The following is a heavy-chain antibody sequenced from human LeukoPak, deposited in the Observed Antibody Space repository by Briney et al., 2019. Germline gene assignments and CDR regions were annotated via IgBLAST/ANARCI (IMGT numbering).Heavy chain of an antibody. D-gene: IGHD3-22*01. V-gene: IGHV4-34*01. Sequence: SETLSLTCAVYGGSFSGYYWSWIRQPPGKGLEWIGEINHSGSTNYSPSLKSRVTISVDTSKNQFSLKLSSVTAADTAVYYCARVGYYDSSGYYHIDYWGQGTLVTVSS. CDR2: INHSGST. CDR3: ARVGYYDSSGYYHIDY. CDR1: GGSFSGYY. J-gene: IGHJ4*02.